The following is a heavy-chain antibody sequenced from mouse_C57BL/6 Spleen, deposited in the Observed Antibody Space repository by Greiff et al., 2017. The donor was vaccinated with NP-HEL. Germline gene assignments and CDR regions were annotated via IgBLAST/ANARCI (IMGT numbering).Heavy chain of an antibody. J-gene: IGHJ2*01. CDR2: IYPGDGDA. D-gene: IGHD1-3*01. Sequence: VQLQQSGPELVKPGASVKISCKASGYAFSSSWMNWVKQRPGKGLEWIGRIYPGDGDANYNGKFKGKATLTADKSSSTAYMQLSSLTSEDSAVYFCARGSGYWGQGTTLTVSS. V-gene: IGHV1-82*01. CDR3: ARGSGY. CDR1: GYAFSSSW.